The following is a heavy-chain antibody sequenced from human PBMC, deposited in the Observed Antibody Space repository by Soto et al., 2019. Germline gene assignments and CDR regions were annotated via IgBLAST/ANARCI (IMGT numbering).Heavy chain of an antibody. CDR1: GFTFGNYA. D-gene: IGHD2-21*01. J-gene: IGHJ4*02. Sequence: EVQLLVSGGRFVQPGGSLKISCEASGFTFGNYAMTWVRQAPGKGLEWVSTISGSGDRTYYADSVTGRFTISRDNSKNTLYLQMHSLGVEDTAVYFCAKDTVAIRSFYFDSWAQGTLVTVSS. CDR3: AKDTVAIRSFYFDS. CDR2: ISGSGDRT. V-gene: IGHV3-23*01.